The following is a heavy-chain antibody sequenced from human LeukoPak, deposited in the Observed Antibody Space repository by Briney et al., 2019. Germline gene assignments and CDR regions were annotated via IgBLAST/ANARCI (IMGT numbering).Heavy chain of an antibody. CDR3: ARGGYEAFDI. CDR1: GDSINNYY. D-gene: IGHD6-13*01. V-gene: IGHV4-34*01. CDR2: INHSGST. J-gene: IGHJ3*02. Sequence: SETLSLTCAISGDSINNYYWSWIRQPPGKGLEWIGEINHSGSTNYNPSLKSRVTISVDTSKNQFSLKLSSVTAADTAVYYCARGGYEAFDIWGQGTMVTVSS.